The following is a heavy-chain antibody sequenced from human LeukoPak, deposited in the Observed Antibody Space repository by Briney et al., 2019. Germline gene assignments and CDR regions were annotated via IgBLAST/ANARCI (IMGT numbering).Heavy chain of an antibody. CDR3: AKGRSGWYEGLDY. D-gene: IGHD6-19*01. V-gene: IGHV3-23*01. Sequence: PGGSLRLSCAASGFTFSSYWMSWVRQAPGKGLEWVSVISHGGGSAWYADSVKGRFTISRDNSKSTLFLQMNSLRADDTAIYYCAKGRSGWYEGLDYWGQGILVTVSS. CDR1: GFTFSSYW. J-gene: IGHJ4*02. CDR2: ISHGGGSA.